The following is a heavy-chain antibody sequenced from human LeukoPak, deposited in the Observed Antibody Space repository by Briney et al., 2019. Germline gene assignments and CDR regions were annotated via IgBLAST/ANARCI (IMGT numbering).Heavy chain of an antibody. CDR3: ARVVVVAATPYNWLDP. CDR1: GYTFTGYY. Sequence: ASVKVSRKASGYTFTGYYMHWVRQAPGQGLEWMGWINPNSGGTNYAQKFQGRVTMTRDTSISTAYMELSRLRSDDTAVYYCARVVVVAATPYNWLDPWGQGTLVTVSS. D-gene: IGHD2-15*01. J-gene: IGHJ5*02. CDR2: INPNSGGT. V-gene: IGHV1-2*02.